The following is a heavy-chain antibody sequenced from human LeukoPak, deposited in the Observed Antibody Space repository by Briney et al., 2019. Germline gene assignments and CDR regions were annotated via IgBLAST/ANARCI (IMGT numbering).Heavy chain of an antibody. D-gene: IGHD1-26*01. J-gene: IGHJ4*02. CDR1: GGSLSSNY. V-gene: IGHV4-59*01. CDR2: IYYSGST. Sequence: SQCLSPTSTISGGSLSSNYCRSIRPPPRKGMEWIGYIYYSGSTNYNPSLKSRVTISVDTSKNQFSLKLSSVTAADTAVYYCARVSDHSGSTHFDYWGQGTLVTVSS. CDR3: ARVSDHSGSTHFDY.